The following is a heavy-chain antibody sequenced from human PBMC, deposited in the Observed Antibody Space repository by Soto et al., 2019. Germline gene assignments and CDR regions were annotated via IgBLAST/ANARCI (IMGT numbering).Heavy chain of an antibody. D-gene: IGHD1-7*01. CDR2: IIPISGAA. J-gene: IGHJ4*02. V-gene: IGHV1-69*06. CDR1: GGPFRNYV. CDR3: ARDMTRTVVPYFDF. Sequence: GGPFRNYVVNWVRQAPGQGLEWMGRIIPISGAANYAQKFQGRVTITADKSTSTSYMELSSLRSEDTAVYYCARDMTRTVVPYFDFWGQGTLVTVSS.